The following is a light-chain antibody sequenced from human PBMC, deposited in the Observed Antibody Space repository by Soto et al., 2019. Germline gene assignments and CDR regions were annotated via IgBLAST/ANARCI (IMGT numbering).Light chain of an antibody. V-gene: IGKV3-20*01. CDR2: DAS. CDR1: QSVSSY. CDR3: QQYGSSPPLT. Sequence: DMVLTQSPATLSLSPGERATLSCRASQSVSSYLAWYQQKPGQAPRLLIYDASNRATGIPARFSGSGSGTDFTLTISRLEPEDFVVYYCQQYGSSPPLTFGGGTKVDI. J-gene: IGKJ4*01.